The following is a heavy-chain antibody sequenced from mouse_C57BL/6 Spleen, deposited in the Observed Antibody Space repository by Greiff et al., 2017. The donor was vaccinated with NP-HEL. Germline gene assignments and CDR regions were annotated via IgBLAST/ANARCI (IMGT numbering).Heavy chain of an antibody. J-gene: IGHJ2*01. V-gene: IGHV3-6*01. CDR2: ISYDGSN. CDR1: GYSITSGYY. CDR3: ASPLLDY. D-gene: IGHD1-1*01. Sequence: EVKLVESGPGLVKPSQSLSLTCSVTGYSITSGYYWNWIRQFPGNKLEWMGYISYDGSNNYNPSLKNRISITRDTSKNQFFLKLNSVTTEDTATYYCASPLLDYWGQGTTLTVSS.